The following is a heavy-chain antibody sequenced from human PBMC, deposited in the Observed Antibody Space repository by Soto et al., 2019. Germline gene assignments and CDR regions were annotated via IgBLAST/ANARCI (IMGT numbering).Heavy chain of an antibody. J-gene: IGHJ4*02. Sequence: QVQLQESGPGLVKPSQPLSLTCTVSGGSISSGGYYWSWIRQHPGKGLEWIGYIYYSASTYYNPSLEIRVTIAVATSKNQFSLKLSSVTAADTAVYYGARDSSPHYGGLLGWGQGTLVTVPS. CDR3: ARDSSPHYGGLLG. V-gene: IGHV4-31*03. CDR1: GGSISSGGYY. D-gene: IGHD4-17*01. CDR2: IYYSAST.